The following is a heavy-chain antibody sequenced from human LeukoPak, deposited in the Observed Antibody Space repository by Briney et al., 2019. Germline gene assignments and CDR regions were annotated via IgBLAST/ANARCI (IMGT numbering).Heavy chain of an antibody. CDR3: ARRYCSSTSCSNRFDP. CDR2: IIPIFGTA. V-gene: IGHV1-69*01. J-gene: IGHJ5*02. Sequence: SVKVSYKASGGTFSSYAISWVRQAPGQGLEWMGGIIPIFGTANYAQKFQGRVTITADESTSTAYMELSSLRSEDTAVYYCARRYCSSTSCSNRFDPWGQGTLVTVSS. D-gene: IGHD2-2*01. CDR1: GGTFSSYA.